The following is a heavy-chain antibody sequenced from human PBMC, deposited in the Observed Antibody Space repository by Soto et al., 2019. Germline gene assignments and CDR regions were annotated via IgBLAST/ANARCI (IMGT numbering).Heavy chain of an antibody. Sequence: SETLSLTCTVSGGSVSSGSYYWSWIRQSPGKGLEWIGYIYYRGSTNYNPSLKSRVTISVDTSKNQFSLKLSSVTAADTAVYYCARGQADYDIFTGYHRGHDYWGQGTLVTVSS. V-gene: IGHV4-61*01. CDR2: IYYRGST. CDR1: GGSVSSGSYY. J-gene: IGHJ4*02. CDR3: ARGQADYDIFTGYHRGHDY. D-gene: IGHD3-9*01.